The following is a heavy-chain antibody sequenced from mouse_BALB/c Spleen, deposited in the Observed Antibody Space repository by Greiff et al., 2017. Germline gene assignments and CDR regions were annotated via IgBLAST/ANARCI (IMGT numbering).Heavy chain of an antibody. CDR1: GFTFSSYT. V-gene: IGHV5-12-2*01. CDR2: ISNGGGST. J-gene: IGHJ4*01. Sequence: EVKLMESGGGLVQPGGSLKLSCAASGFTFSSYTMSWVRQTPEKRLEWVAYISNGGGSTYYPDTVKGRFTISRDNAKNTLYLQMSSLKSEDTAMYYCTRHTPYAMDYWGQGTSVTVSS. CDR3: TRHTPYAMDY.